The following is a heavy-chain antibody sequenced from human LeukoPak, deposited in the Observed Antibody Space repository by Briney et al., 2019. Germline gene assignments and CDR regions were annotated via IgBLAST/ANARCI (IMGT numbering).Heavy chain of an antibody. CDR2: INAGNGNT. CDR1: GYTFTSYA. J-gene: IGHJ3*01. Sequence: ASVKVSCKASGYTFTSYAMHWVRQAPGQRLEWMGWINAGNGNTKYSQKFQGRVTITRDTSASTAYMELRSLRSEDTAVYYCATEDFDGIVGPIDSFDVWGQGTMVTVSS. D-gene: IGHD1-26*01. CDR3: ATEDFDGIVGPIDSFDV. V-gene: IGHV1-3*01.